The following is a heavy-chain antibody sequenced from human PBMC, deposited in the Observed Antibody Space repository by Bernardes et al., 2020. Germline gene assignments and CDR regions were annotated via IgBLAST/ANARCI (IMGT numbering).Heavy chain of an antibody. V-gene: IGHV5-51*01. J-gene: IGHJ4*02. Sequence: GESLKISCKGSGYSFTSYWIGWVRQMPGKGLEWMGIIYPGDSDTRYSPSFQGQVTISADKSISTAYLQWSSLKASDTAMYYCARSGRYYDRGSRYFDYWGQGTLVTVSS. D-gene: IGHD3-22*01. CDR2: IYPGDSDT. CDR1: GYSFTSYW. CDR3: ARSGRYYDRGSRYFDY.